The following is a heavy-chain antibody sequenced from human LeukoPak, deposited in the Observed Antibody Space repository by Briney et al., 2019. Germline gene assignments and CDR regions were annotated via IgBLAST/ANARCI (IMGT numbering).Heavy chain of an antibody. CDR3: ARVHSSGWLLGGSPHFDY. CDR2: IYYSGST. J-gene: IGHJ4*02. V-gene: IGHV4-59*08. D-gene: IGHD6-19*01. CDR1: GGSISRYS. Sequence: SETLSLTCTVSGGSISRYSWNWIRQPPGKGLEWIGYIYYSGSTKYNPSLKSRVTISVDTSKNQFSLKVNFVTAADTAVYYCARVHSSGWLLGGSPHFDYWGQGTLVTVSS.